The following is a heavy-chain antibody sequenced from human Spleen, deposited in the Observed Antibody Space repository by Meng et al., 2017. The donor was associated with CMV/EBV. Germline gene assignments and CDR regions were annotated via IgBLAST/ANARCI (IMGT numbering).Heavy chain of an antibody. D-gene: IGHD1-20*01. CDR1: GGAFSGYY. Sequence: SETLSLTCAAYGGAFSGYYWTGIRQPPGKGLEWIGYIYYSGSTNYNPSLESRVTISADPSTNQFSLHLSPVTATDTAVYYCARGLYNWDDLTFDYWGQGMLVTVSS. CDR2: IYYSGST. V-gene: IGHV4-59*01. CDR3: ARGLYNWDDLTFDY. J-gene: IGHJ4*02.